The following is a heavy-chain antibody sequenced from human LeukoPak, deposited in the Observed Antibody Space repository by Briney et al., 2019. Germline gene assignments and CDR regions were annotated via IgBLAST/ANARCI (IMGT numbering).Heavy chain of an antibody. CDR3: ARIRDYYDSSGYYFDY. D-gene: IGHD3-22*01. CDR2: IIPILGIA. CDR1: GGTFSSYA. J-gene: IGHJ4*02. V-gene: IGHV1-69*04. Sequence: SVKVSCKASGGTFSSYAISWVRQAPGQGLEWMGRIIPILGIANYAQKFQGRVAITADKSTSTAYMELRSLGSEDTAVYYCARIRDYYDSSGYYFDYWGQGTLVTVSS.